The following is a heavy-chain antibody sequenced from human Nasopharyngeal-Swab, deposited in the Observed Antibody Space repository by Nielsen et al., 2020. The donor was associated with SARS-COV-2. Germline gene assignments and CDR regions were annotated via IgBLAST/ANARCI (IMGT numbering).Heavy chain of an antibody. J-gene: IGHJ6*03. CDR3: ARGVPHGYYYMDV. CDR2: IYHSGST. V-gene: IGHV4-4*02. CDR1: GGSISSSNW. Sequence: GSLRLSCAVSGGSISSSNWWSWVRQPPGKGLEWIGEIYHSGSTNYNPSLKSRVTISVDKSKNQFSLKLSSVTAADTAVYYCARGVPHGYYYMDVWGKGTTVTVSS. D-gene: IGHD6-6*01.